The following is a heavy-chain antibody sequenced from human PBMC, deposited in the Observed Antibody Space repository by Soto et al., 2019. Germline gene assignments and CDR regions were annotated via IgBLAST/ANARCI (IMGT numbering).Heavy chain of an antibody. J-gene: IGHJ4*02. CDR2: ISSSSSYI. CDR1: GFTFSSYS. V-gene: IGHV3-21*01. D-gene: IGHD6-19*01. CDR3: ARDRQWLPREDFDY. Sequence: EVQLVESGGGLAKPGGSLRLSCAASGFTFSSYSMNWVRQAPGKGLEWVSSISSSSSYIYYADSVKGRFTISRDNAKNSLYLQMNSLRAEDTAVYYCARDRQWLPREDFDYWGQGTLVTVSS.